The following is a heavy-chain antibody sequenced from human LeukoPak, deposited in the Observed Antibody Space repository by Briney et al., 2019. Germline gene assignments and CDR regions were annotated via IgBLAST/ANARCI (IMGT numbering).Heavy chain of an antibody. CDR1: GNTLTSYA. V-gene: IGHV1-3*03. Sequence: ASVKVSCKASGNTLTSYAIHWVRQAPGQRLEWRGWINGDNGNAKYSPEFQGRVTITRDTSASTAYMELSSLRSDDMAVYYCARGGSGFDPWGQGTLVTVSS. D-gene: IGHD2-15*01. J-gene: IGHJ5*02. CDR2: INGDNGNA. CDR3: ARGGSGFDP.